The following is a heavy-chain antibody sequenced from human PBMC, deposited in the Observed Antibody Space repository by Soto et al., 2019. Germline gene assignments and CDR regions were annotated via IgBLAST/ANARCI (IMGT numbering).Heavy chain of an antibody. D-gene: IGHD1-26*01. Sequence: EVQLVESGGGLVKPGGSLRLSCAASGFTFSSYSRNWVRQAPGKGLEWVSSISSSSSYIYYADSVKGRFTISRDNAKNSLYLQMNRLRAEDTAVYYCAREGWELSPDYWGQRTLVTVSS. V-gene: IGHV3-21*01. CDR3: AREGWELSPDY. CDR1: GFTFSSYS. CDR2: ISSSSSYI. J-gene: IGHJ4*02.